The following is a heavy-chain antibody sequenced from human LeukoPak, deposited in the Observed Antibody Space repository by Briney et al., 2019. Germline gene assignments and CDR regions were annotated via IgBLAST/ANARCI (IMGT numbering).Heavy chain of an antibody. J-gene: IGHJ2*01. D-gene: IGHD4-17*01. Sequence: PGGSPRLSCAASGFTFSSYAMSWVRQAPGKGLEWVSAISGSGGSTYYADSVKGRFTISRDKSKNTLYLQMNSLRAEDTAVYYCAKAVTSYWYFDLWGRGTLVTVSS. V-gene: IGHV3-23*01. CDR2: ISGSGGST. CDR3: AKAVTSYWYFDL. CDR1: GFTFSSYA.